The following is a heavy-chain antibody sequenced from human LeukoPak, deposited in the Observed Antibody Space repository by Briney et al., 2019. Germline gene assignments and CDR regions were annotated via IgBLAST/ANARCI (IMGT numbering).Heavy chain of an antibody. CDR3: TPFLCSRTTCP. V-gene: IGHV3-73*01. Sequence: GGSLRLSCAASGFTFSGSSMHWVRQASGEGLEWVGLVRSRPESYATQYGASVSGRFTISRDDSKNTAYLQVNSLKAEDTAVYYCTPFLCSRTTCPWGQGTLVTVSS. D-gene: IGHD2-2*01. CDR2: VRSRPESYAT. CDR1: GFTFSGSS. J-gene: IGHJ5*02.